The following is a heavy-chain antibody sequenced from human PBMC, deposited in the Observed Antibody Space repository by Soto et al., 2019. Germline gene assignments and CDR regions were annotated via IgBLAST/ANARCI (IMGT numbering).Heavy chain of an antibody. CDR3: ARDMYSSGWYGGYYYGMDV. J-gene: IGHJ6*02. CDR1: GYTFTSYG. V-gene: IGHV1-18*01. CDR2: ISAYNGNT. Sequence: QVQLVQSGAEVKKPGASVKVSCKASGYTFTSYGISWVRQAPGQGIEWMGWISAYNGNTNYAQKLQGRVTMTTDTSTSTAYMELRSLRSDDTAVYYCARDMYSSGWYGGYYYGMDVWGQGTTVTVSS. D-gene: IGHD6-19*01.